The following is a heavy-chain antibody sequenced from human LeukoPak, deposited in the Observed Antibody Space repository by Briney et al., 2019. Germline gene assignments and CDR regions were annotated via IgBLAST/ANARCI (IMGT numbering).Heavy chain of an antibody. CDR1: GFTFRSYW. D-gene: IGHD2-8*01. CDR2: INSEGSST. V-gene: IGHV3-74*01. CDR3: ARAHRVYATTIDV. Sequence: GGSLRLSCAASGFTFRSYWMHGVRQAPGKGLVWVARINSEGSSTSYADSVKGRFTISRANAKNTLYLQMNSLRAEDTAVYYCARAHRVYATTIDVWGKGTTVTVSS. J-gene: IGHJ6*03.